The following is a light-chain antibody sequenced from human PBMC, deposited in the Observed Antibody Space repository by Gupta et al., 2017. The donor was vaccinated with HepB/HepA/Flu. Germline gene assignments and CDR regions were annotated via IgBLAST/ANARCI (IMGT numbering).Light chain of an antibody. J-gene: IGLJ1*01. CDR2: SNN. V-gene: IGLV1-44*01. Sequence: LTQLHSASGTPGQRVTISCSGISTNIGSNTVNWYQQHPGTAPKLLIYSNNQRPSGVPYRCSGSKSGTSAALAISCLQSEDEADYYCAAWDDSPNGYVFGTGTKVTVL. CDR1: STNIGSNT. CDR3: AAWDDSPNGYV.